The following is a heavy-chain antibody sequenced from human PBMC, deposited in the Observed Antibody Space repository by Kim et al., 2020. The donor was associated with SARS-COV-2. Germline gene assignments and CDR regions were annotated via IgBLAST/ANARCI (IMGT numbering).Heavy chain of an antibody. CDR1: GFTFSSDS. V-gene: IGHV3-48*04. J-gene: IGHJ6*02. D-gene: IGHD1-26*01. CDR3: ARDRSGSYLGIYYYYYGMDV. Sequence: GGSLRLSCAASGFTFSSDSMNWVRQAPGKGLEWVSYISSSSSTIYYADSVKGRFTISRDNAKNSLYLQMNSLRAEDTAVYYCARDRSGSYLGIYYYYYGMDVWGQGTTVTVSS. CDR2: ISSSSSTI.